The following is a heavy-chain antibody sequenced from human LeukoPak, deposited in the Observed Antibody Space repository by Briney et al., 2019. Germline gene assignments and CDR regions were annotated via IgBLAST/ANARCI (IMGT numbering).Heavy chain of an antibody. Sequence: GGSLRLSCAASGFTFSSYWMHWVRQAPGKGLVWVSHINSDGSSTNYADSVKGRFTISRDNSKNTLYLQMNSLRAEDTAVYYCARGWGFAGPFDYWGQGTLVTVSS. J-gene: IGHJ4*02. CDR2: INSDGSST. CDR1: GFTFSSYW. D-gene: IGHD3-10*01. CDR3: ARGWGFAGPFDY. V-gene: IGHV3-74*01.